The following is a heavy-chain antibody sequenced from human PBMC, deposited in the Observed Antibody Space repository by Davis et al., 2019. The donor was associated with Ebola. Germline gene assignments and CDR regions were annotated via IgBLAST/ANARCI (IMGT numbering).Heavy chain of an antibody. CDR2: IGGSDGTI. Sequence: GGSLRLSCAASGFTFSSHRMNWVRQTPGKGLEWVSYIGGSDGTIYYADSVKGRFTISRVNAKSSLYLQMNSLGDEDTAVYYCVREWFGETDWGQGTLVTVSS. CDR3: VREWFGETD. J-gene: IGHJ4*02. D-gene: IGHD3-10*01. V-gene: IGHV3-48*02. CDR1: GFTFSSHR.